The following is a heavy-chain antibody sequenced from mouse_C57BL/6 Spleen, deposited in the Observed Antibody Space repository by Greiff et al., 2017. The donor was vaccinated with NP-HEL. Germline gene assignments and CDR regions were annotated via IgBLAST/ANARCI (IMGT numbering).Heavy chain of an antibody. J-gene: IGHJ4*01. CDR1: GFSLTSYG. Sequence: QVQLQQSGPGLVAPSQSLSITCTVSGFSLTSYGVHWVRQPPGKGLEWLVVIWSDGSTTYNSALKSRLSISKDNSKSQVFLKMNSLQTDDTAMYYCARHGRRGREGMDYWGQGTSVTVSS. CDR2: IWSDGST. CDR3: ARHGRRGREGMDY. V-gene: IGHV2-6-1*01. D-gene: IGHD3-3*01.